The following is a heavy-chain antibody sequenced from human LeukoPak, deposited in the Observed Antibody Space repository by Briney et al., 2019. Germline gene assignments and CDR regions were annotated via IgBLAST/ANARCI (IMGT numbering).Heavy chain of an antibody. V-gene: IGHV4-34*01. CDR3: ARGRRGQWLVLGAFDI. CDR1: GGSFSGYY. CDR2: INHSGST. J-gene: IGHJ3*02. D-gene: IGHD6-19*01. Sequence: PSETLSLTCAVYGGSFSGYYWSWIRQPPGKGLEWIGEINHSGSTNYNPSLKSRVTISVDTSKNQFSLKLSSVTAADTAVYYCARGRRGQWLVLGAFDIWGQGTMVTVSS.